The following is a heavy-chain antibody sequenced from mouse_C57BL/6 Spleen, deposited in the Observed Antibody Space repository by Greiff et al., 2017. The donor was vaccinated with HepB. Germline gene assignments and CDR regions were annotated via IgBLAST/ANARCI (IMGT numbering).Heavy chain of an antibody. CDR2: IYPGDGDT. D-gene: IGHD3-1*01. CDR3: ARSGGRGYFDY. V-gene: IGHV1-80*01. J-gene: IGHJ2*01. CDR1: GYAFSSYW. Sequence: VNVVESGAELVKPGASVKISCKASGYAFSSYWMNWVKQRPGKGLEWIGQIYPGDGDTNYNGKFKGKATLTADKSSSTAYMQLSSLTSEDSAVYFCARSGGRGYFDYWGQGTTLTVSS.